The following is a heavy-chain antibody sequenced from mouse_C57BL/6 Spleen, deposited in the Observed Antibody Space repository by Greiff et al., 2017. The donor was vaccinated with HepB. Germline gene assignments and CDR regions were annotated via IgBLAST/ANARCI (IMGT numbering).Heavy chain of an antibody. D-gene: IGHD2-2*01. Sequence: DVHLVESGGGLVQPGGSLKLSCAASGFTFSSYAMSWVRQTPEKRLEWVATISDGGSYTYYPDNVKGRFTISRDNAKNNLYLQMGHLKSEDTAMYYCARGDGYGMDYWGQGTSVTVSS. CDR1: GFTFSSYA. CDR3: ARGDGYGMDY. CDR2: ISDGGSYT. V-gene: IGHV5-4*01. J-gene: IGHJ4*01.